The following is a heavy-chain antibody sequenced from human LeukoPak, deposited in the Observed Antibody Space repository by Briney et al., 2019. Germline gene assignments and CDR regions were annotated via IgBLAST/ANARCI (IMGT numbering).Heavy chain of an antibody. CDR2: IIPIFGTA. D-gene: IGHD6-13*01. V-gene: IGHV1-69*05. Sequence: SVNVSCKASGGTFSSYAISWVRQAPGQGLEWMGGIIPIFGTANYAQKFQGRVTITTDESPSTVYLELSSLRSEDKAGYYFARVAAAVQYFDSWG. CDR1: GGTFSSYA. J-gene: IGHJ4*01. CDR3: ARVAAAVQYFDS.